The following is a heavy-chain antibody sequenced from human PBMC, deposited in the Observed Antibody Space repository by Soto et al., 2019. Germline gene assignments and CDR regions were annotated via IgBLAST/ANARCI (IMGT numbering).Heavy chain of an antibody. Sequence: GASVKVSCKASGYTFTSYAMHWVRQAPGQGLEWMGWINPNSGGTNYAQKFQGWVTMTRDTSISTAYMELSRLRSDDTAVYYCAREGIGIAVAGNGNYYYYGMDVWGQGTTVTVSS. J-gene: IGHJ6*02. CDR1: GYTFTSYA. CDR3: AREGIGIAVAGNGNYYYYGMDV. CDR2: INPNSGGT. D-gene: IGHD6-19*01. V-gene: IGHV1-2*04.